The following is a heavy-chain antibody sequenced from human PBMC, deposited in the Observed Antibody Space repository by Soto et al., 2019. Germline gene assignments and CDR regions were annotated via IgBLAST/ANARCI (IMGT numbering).Heavy chain of an antibody. D-gene: IGHD6-13*01. J-gene: IGHJ6*02. V-gene: IGHV1-18*04. CDR2: ISAYNGNT. CDR1: GYTFTSYG. CDR3: ARDLGSIAAAGTSGGMDV. Sequence: ASVKVSCKASGYTFTSYGISWVRQAPGQGLEWMGWISAYNGNTNYAQKLQGRVTMTTDTSTSTAYMELRGLRSDDTAVYYCARDLGSIAAAGTSGGMDVWGQGTTVTVSS.